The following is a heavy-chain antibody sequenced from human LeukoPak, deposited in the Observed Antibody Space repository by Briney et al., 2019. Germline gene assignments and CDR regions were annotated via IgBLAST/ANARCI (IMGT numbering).Heavy chain of an antibody. V-gene: IGHV1-69*04. CDR1: GGTFSSYA. D-gene: IGHD5-18*01. J-gene: IGHJ4*02. CDR2: IIPILGIA. Sequence: GASVKVSCKASGGTFSSYAISWVRQAPGQGLEWMGRIIPILGIANYAQKFQGRVTITADKSTSTAYMELSSLRSEDTAVYYCARDLDTAMVAFQQAYYFDYWGQGTLVTVSS. CDR3: ARDLDTAMVAFQQAYYFDY.